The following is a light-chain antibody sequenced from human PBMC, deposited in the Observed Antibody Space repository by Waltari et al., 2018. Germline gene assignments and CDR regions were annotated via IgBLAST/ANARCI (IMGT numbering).Light chain of an antibody. Sequence: EIVLTQSPGTLSLSPGERATLSCRASQSVTSISFSWYQHKPGQAPRLLIYGTSNRATGIPDRFSGSGFGTDFTLTISRLEPEDFAVYYCQKYDGLVLTFGGGTKVEI. CDR3: QKYDGLVLT. CDR2: GTS. CDR1: QSVTSIS. V-gene: IGKV3-20*01. J-gene: IGKJ4*01.